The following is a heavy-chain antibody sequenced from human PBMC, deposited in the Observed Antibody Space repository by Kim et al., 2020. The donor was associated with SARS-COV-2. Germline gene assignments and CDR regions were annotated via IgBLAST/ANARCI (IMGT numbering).Heavy chain of an antibody. D-gene: IGHD6-13*01. CDR3: AKDSWYGNYYYGMDV. CDR1: GFTFSSYA. V-gene: IGHV3-23*01. J-gene: IGHJ6*02. Sequence: GGSLRLSCAASGFTFSSYAMSWVRQAPGKGLEWVSAISGSGGSTYYADSVKGRFTISRDNSKNTLYLQMNSLRAEDTAVYYCAKDSWYGNYYYGMDVWGQGTTVTVSS. CDR2: ISGSGGST.